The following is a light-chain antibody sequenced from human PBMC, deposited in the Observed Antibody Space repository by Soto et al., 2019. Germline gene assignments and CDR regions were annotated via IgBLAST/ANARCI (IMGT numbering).Light chain of an antibody. V-gene: IGKV1-39*01. CDR1: QSISSY. CDR2: AAS. CDR3: QHSYSTPYT. J-gene: IGKJ2*01. Sequence: DIQMTQSPSSLSASVGDRVTITCRASQSISSYLNWYQQKPGKAPKLLIYAASSLQSGVPSRFSVSGSGTDFSLTISSLQPADFATYYCQHSYSTPYTFGQGTKLEIK.